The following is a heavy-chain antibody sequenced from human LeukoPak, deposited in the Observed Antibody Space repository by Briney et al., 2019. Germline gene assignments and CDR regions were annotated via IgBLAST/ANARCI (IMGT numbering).Heavy chain of an antibody. CDR1: GGSLSGYY. CDR2: INHSGST. J-gene: IGHJ3*02. V-gene: IGHV4-34*01. Sequence: SETLSLTCAVYGGSLSGYYWSWIGQPPGKGLEWFGEINHSGSTNYNPSLKSRVTISVDTAKNQFSVKLSSGTAADTAVYYCAMNGETAMAIDHAFEIWGHGPMVTVSS. D-gene: IGHD5-18*01. CDR3: AMNGETAMAIDHAFEI.